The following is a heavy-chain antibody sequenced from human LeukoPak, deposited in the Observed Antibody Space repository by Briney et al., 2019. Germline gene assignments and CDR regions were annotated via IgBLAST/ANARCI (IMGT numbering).Heavy chain of an antibody. CDR1: GFILRSHW. CDR3: ATGPAFYDTSGHIYYFDY. V-gene: IGHV3-15*01. D-gene: IGHD3-22*01. Sequence: KSGGSLRLSCAASGFILRSHWMTWVRQAPGKGLEWVGRIQSSTDDGTADYAAPVKGRFVISRDDSRNTVYLQMNSLKYEDTAVYYCATGPAFYDTSGHIYYFDYWGQGALVTVSS. J-gene: IGHJ4*02. CDR2: IQSSTDDGTA.